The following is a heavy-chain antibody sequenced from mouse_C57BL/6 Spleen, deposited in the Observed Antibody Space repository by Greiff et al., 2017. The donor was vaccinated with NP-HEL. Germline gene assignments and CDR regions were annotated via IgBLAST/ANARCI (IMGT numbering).Heavy chain of an antibody. V-gene: IGHV1-80*01. CDR1: GYAFSSYW. CDR3: APLTGNAMDY. D-gene: IGHD4-1*01. J-gene: IGHJ4*01. CDR2: IYPGDGDT. Sequence: VHLVESGAELVKPGASVKISCKASGYAFSSYWMNWVKQRPGKGLEWIGQIYPGDGDTNYNGKFKGKATLTADKSSSTAYMQLSSLTSEDSAVYFCAPLTGNAMDYWGQGTSVTVSS.